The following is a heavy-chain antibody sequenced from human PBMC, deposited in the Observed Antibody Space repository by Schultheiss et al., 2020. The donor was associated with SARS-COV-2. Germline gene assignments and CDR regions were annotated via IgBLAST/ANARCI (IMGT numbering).Heavy chain of an antibody. D-gene: IGHD4-17*01. CDR1: GGSVSSGSYY. CDR2: IYYSGST. CDR3: ASRTVTTPSYYYYGMDV. J-gene: IGHJ6*02. V-gene: IGHV4-61*01. Sequence: SETLSLTCTVSGGSVSSGSYYWSWIRQPPGKGLEWIGYIYYSGSTNYNPSLKSRVTISVDTSKNQFSLKLSSVTAADTAVYYCASRTVTTPSYYYYGMDVWGQGTTGTVSS.